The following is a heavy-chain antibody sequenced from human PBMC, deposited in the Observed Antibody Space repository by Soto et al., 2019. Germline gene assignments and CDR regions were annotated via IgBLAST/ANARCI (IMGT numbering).Heavy chain of an antibody. Sequence: PGGSLRLSCAASGFTFSSYSMNWVRQAPGKGLEWVSYISSSSNSIYYADSVKGRFTISRDNAKNSLYLQMNSLRAEDTAVYYCARDGGLVFLEGLSYYYYYYRDVWGKGTTVTVS. CDR2: ISSSSNSI. V-gene: IGHV3-21*05. J-gene: IGHJ6*03. CDR1: GFTFSSYS. CDR3: ARDGGLVFLEGLSYYYYYYRDV. D-gene: IGHD3-3*01.